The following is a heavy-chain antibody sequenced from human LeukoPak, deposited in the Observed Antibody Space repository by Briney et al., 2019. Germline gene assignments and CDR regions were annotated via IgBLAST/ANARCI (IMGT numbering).Heavy chain of an antibody. CDR2: IYYSGTT. D-gene: IGHD2-21*02. V-gene: IGHV4-59*01. J-gene: IGHJ4*02. CDR3: ARSAYCDGDCYSVYFDY. Sequence: SETLSLTCTVSGGSTSDYYWSWIRQPPGKGLEWIGYIYYSGTTNYNPSLKSRVTISVDTSKNQFSLKLRSVTAADTAVYYWARSAYCDGDCYSVYFDYWGQGTLVTVSS. CDR1: GGSTSDYY.